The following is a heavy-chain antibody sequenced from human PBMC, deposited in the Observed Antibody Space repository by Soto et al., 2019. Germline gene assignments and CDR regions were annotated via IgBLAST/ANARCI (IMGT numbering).Heavy chain of an antibody. CDR3: ARDIPSSGGYDNWLDP. D-gene: IGHD5-12*01. V-gene: IGHV4-30-4*01. CDR1: GVSISRDDYY. J-gene: IGHJ5*02. CDR2: IYHSGTT. Sequence: QVQLQESGPGLVKASETLSLTCTVSGVSISRDDYYWSWIRQSPGKGLEWIGYIYHSGTTYYNPSLKSRITISVDTSKNQSSLNLTSVTAADTAVYFCARDIPSSGGYDNWLDPWGQGTLVTVSS.